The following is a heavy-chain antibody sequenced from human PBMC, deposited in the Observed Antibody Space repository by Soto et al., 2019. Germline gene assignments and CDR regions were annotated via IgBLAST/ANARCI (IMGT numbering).Heavy chain of an antibody. J-gene: IGHJ4*02. Sequence: SETLSLTCTVSGGSISSYYWSWIRQPAGKGLEWIGRIYTSGSTNYNPSLKSRVTMSVDTSKNQFSLKLSSVTAADTAVYYCARGDYDYVWGSYRYTDYFDYWGQGTLVTVSS. D-gene: IGHD3-16*02. V-gene: IGHV4-4*07. CDR2: IYTSGST. CDR1: GGSISSYY. CDR3: ARGDYDYVWGSYRYTDYFDY.